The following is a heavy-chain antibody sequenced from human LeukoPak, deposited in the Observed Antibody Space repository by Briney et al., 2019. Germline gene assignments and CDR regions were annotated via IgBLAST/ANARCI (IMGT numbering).Heavy chain of an antibody. Sequence: PSETLSLTCSVSGGSINSYYWGWIRQPPGKGLEWIGSIYYSGSTYYNPSLKSRVTISVDTSKNQFSLKLSSVTAADTAVYYCARLYYDSFHYYFDYWGQGTLVTVSS. V-gene: IGHV4-39*07. J-gene: IGHJ4*02. CDR2: IYYSGST. D-gene: IGHD3-22*01. CDR3: ARLYYDSFHYYFDY. CDR1: GGSINSYY.